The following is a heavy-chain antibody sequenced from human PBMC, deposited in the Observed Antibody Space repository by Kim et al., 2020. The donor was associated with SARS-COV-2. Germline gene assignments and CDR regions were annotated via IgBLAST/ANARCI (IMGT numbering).Heavy chain of an antibody. Sequence: SETLSLTCTVSGGSISSSSYYWGWIRQPPGKGLEWIGCIYYSGSTYYNPSLKSRVTISVDTSKNQFSLMLSSVTAADTAVYFCASRQTGPREDWGQGTL. D-gene: IGHD1-1*01. CDR2: IYYSGST. J-gene: IGHJ4*02. V-gene: IGHV4-39*01. CDR3: ASRQTGPRED. CDR1: GGSISSSSYY.